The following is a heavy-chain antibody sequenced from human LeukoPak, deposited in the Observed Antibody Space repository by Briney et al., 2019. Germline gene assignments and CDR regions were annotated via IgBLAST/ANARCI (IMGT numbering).Heavy chain of an antibody. V-gene: IGHV4-34*01. J-gene: IGHJ3*02. D-gene: IGHD2-2*01. CDR3: AREDVVVPAAVDAVDI. CDR1: GGSFSGYY. Sequence: SETLSLTCAVYGGSFSGYYWSWIRQPPGKGLEWIGESNHRGSTNYNPSLKSRVTISVDTSKNQFSLKLSSVTAADTAVYYCAREDVVVPAAVDAVDIWGQGTMGTVSS. CDR2: SNHRGST.